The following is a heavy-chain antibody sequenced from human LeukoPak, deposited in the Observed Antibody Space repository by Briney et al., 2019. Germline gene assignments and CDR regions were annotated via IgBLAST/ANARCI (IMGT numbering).Heavy chain of an antibody. J-gene: IGHJ4*02. CDR1: GFTFSSYG. CDR3: EKDGKLTFDY. V-gene: IGHV3-30*02. Sequence: PGGSLRLSCAASGFTFSSYGMHWVRQAPGKGLEWVAFIRYDGSNKDYADSVKGRFTISRDNSKNTLYLQMHSLRAEDTAVYYCEKDGKLTFDYWGQGTLATVSS. D-gene: IGHD1-1*01. CDR2: IRYDGSNK.